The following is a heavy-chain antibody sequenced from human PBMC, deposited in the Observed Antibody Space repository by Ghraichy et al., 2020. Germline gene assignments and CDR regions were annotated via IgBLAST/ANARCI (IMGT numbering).Heavy chain of an antibody. Sequence: ASVKVSCKASGYTFTGYYMHWVRQAPGQGLEWMGWINPNSGGTNYAQKFQGWVTMTRDTSISTAYMELSRLRSDDTAVYYCARERYCSSTSCYANWFDPWGQGTLVTVSS. CDR2: INPNSGGT. CDR3: ARERYCSSTSCYANWFDP. CDR1: GYTFTGYY. J-gene: IGHJ5*02. D-gene: IGHD2-2*01. V-gene: IGHV1-2*04.